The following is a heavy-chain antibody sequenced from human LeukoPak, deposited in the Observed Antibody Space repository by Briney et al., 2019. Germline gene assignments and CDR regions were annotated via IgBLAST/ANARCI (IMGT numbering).Heavy chain of an antibody. J-gene: IGHJ4*02. CDR1: GFTFSSYA. D-gene: IGHD6-13*01. Sequence: GGSLRLSCEASGFTFSSYAMNWVRQAPGKGLEWVSYISSSGSNIYYADSVKGRFTISRDNAKNSLYLQVNSLRAEDTAVYYCARGITAASGVFDYWGQGTLVTVSS. CDR2: ISSSGSNI. V-gene: IGHV3-48*01. CDR3: ARGITAASGVFDY.